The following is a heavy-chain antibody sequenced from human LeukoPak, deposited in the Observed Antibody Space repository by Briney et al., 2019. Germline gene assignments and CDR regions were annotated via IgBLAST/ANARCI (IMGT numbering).Heavy chain of an antibody. J-gene: IGHJ4*01. V-gene: IGHV3-30-3*01. CDR3: ARRLYSSASFLDY. D-gene: IGHD3-22*01. CDR2: ISYDGNNK. CDR1: GFPFRTYS. Sequence: GALRLSCAGSGFPFRTYSIHWVRQGPGKGLEGVAIISYDGNNKFYADSVKGRFTISRDNFKNTLFLQMNSLRAEDTALYYCARRLYSSASFLDYWGQGALVTVSS.